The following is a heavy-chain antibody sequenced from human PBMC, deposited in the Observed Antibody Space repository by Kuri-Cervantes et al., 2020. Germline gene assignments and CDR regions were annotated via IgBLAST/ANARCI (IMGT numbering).Heavy chain of an antibody. CDR1: GGSISSGGYS. D-gene: IGHD4-17*01. J-gene: IGHJ4*02. V-gene: IGHV4-30-2*01. Sequence: LRLSCAVSGGSISSGGYSWSWIRQPPGKGLEWIGYIYHSGSTYYNPSLKSRVTISVDRSKNQFSLKLSSVTAADTAVYYCARESRVDGDLDYWGQGTLVTVSS. CDR3: ARESRVDGDLDY. CDR2: IYHSGST.